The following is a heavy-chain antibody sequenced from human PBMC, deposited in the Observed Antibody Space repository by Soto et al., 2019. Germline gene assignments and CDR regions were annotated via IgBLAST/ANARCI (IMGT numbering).Heavy chain of an antibody. CDR3: ARHLSTPGTRGFDS. V-gene: IGHV4-4*02. Sequence: QVQLQESGPGLVKPSGTLSLTCAVSSGSIGSATWWSWAPQPPGKGLEWIGEIYLGGTTNYNPSLKSRVTMSIDNYKNQFFLNLASVTAADTAVYYCARHLSTPGTRGFDSWGQGTLVTVSS. J-gene: IGHJ4*02. CDR1: SGSIGSATW. CDR2: IYLGGTT.